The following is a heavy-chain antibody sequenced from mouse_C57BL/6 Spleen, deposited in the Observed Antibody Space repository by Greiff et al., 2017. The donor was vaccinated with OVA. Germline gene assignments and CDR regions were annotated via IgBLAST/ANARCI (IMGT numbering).Heavy chain of an antibody. CDR3: AYYYGSSYVGGAMDY. CDR1: GFNFKDYY. CDR2: IDPEDGET. Sequence: EVNVVESGAELVKPGASVKLSCTASGFNFKDYYMHWVKQRTEQGLEWIGRIDPEDGETKYAPKFQGKATITADTSSNTAYLQLSSLTSEDTAVYYCAYYYGSSYVGGAMDYWGQGTSVTVSS. J-gene: IGHJ4*01. D-gene: IGHD1-1*01. V-gene: IGHV14-2*01.